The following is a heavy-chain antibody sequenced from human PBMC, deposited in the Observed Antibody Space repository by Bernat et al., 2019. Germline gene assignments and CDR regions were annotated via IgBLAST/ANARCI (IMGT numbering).Heavy chain of an antibody. D-gene: IGHD2-2*01. CDR3: AREYCSSTSCYPNWFDP. V-gene: IGHV3-66*01. CDR2: IYSGGST. J-gene: IGHJ5*02. CDR1: GFTVSSNY. Sequence: EVQLVESGGGLVQPGGSLRLSCAASGFTVSSNYMSWVRQAPGKGLEWVSVIYSGGSTYYADSVKGRFTISRDNSKNTLYLQMNSLGAEDTAVYYCAREYCSSTSCYPNWFDPWGQGTLVTVSS.